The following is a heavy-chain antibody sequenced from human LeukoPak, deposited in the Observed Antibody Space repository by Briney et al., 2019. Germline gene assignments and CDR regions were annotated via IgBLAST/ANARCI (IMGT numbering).Heavy chain of an antibody. V-gene: IGHV3-21*01. CDR3: ARDLVSSTSCYDY. CDR1: GFTFSSYS. CDR2: ISSSSSYI. D-gene: IGHD2-2*01. J-gene: IGHJ4*02. Sequence: PGGSLRLSCAASGFTFSSYSMNWVRQAPGKGLEWVSSISSSSSYIYYADSVKGRFTIPRDNAKNSLYLQMNSLRAEDTAVYYCARDLVSSTSCYDYWGQGTLVTVSS.